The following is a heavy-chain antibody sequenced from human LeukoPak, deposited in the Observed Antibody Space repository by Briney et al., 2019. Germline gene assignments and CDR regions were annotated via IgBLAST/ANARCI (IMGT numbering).Heavy chain of an antibody. J-gene: IGHJ6*03. CDR1: GYTFTGYY. CDR3: ARAFLVVTAISGYYYYYMDV. V-gene: IGHV1-46*01. Sequence: ASVKVSCKASGYTFTGYYMHWVRQAPGQGLEWMGIINPSGGSTSYAQKFQGRVTMTRDMSTSTVYMELSSLRSEDTAVYYCARAFLVVTAISGYYYYYMDVWGKGTTVTVSS. CDR2: INPSGGST. D-gene: IGHD2-21*02.